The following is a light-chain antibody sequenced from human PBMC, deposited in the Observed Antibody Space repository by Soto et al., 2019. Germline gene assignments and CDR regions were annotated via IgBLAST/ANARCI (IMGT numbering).Light chain of an antibody. CDR1: SSDVGSYNL. CDR2: EGS. Sequence: QSAVTQPASVSGSPGQSITISRTGTSSDVGSYNLVSWYQQHPGKAPQLMIYEGSKRSSGVSNRFSGHKSGNTASLTISGLQAEDEADYYCCLYAGSSTHVVFGGGTTHTLL. CDR3: CLYAGSSTHVV. V-gene: IGLV2-23*01. J-gene: IGLJ2*01.